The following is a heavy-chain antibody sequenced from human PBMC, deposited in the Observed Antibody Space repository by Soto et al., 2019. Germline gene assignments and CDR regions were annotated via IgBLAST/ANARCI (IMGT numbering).Heavy chain of an antibody. CDR1: SGSISSSNW. CDR2: IYPSGSA. J-gene: IGHJ4*02. D-gene: IGHD3-9*01. Sequence: QVQLQESGPGLVKPSGTLSLTCAVSSGSISSSNWWSWVRQPPGKGLEGIGEIYPSGSANYNPSLKSRVTISVDKSKNQFSLKLSSVTAADTAVYYCARVTRYFDWGGFYFDYWGQGTLVTVSS. V-gene: IGHV4-4*02. CDR3: ARVTRYFDWGGFYFDY.